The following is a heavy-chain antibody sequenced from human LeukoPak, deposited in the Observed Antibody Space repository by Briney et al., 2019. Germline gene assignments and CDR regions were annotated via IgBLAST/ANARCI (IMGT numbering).Heavy chain of an antibody. Sequence: DSVKGRFTISRDNSKNTLYLQMNSLRVEDTAGYYCARGGPYYGSGSYSAFDYWGQGTLVIVSS. V-gene: IGHV3-30*01. J-gene: IGHJ4*02. CDR3: ARGGPYYGSGSYSAFDY. D-gene: IGHD3-10*01.